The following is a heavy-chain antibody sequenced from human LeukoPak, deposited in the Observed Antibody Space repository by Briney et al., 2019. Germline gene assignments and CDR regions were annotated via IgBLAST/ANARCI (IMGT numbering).Heavy chain of an antibody. CDR1: GGTFSSYT. Sequence: SVKVSCKASGGTFSSYTISWVRRAPGQELEWMGRIIPILGIANYAQKFQGRVTITADKSTSTAYMELSSLRSEDTAVYYCAREGGMVRGTNFYWGQGTLVTVSS. V-gene: IGHV1-69*04. D-gene: IGHD3-10*01. J-gene: IGHJ4*02. CDR3: AREGGMVRGTNFY. CDR2: IIPILGIA.